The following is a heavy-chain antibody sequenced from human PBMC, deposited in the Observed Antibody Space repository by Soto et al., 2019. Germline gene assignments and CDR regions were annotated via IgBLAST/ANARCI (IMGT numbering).Heavy chain of an antibody. J-gene: IGHJ6*02. CDR1: GYSFTSYW. CDR3: ARHTISGNYYYYGMDV. V-gene: IGHV5-10-1*01. Sequence: GESLKISCKGSGYSFTSYWISWVRQMPGKGLEWMGRIDPSDSYTNYSPSFQGHVTISADKSISTAYLQWSSLKASDTAMYYCARHTISGNYYYYGMDVWGQGTTVPVYS. D-gene: IGHD5-12*01. CDR2: IDPSDSYT.